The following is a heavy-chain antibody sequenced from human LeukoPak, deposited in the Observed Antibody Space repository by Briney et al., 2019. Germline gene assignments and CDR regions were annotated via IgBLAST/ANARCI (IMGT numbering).Heavy chain of an antibody. Sequence: SETLSLTCTVSGYSISSGYYWSWIRQPPGKGLEWFGEIDHSGITNYNSSLKSRVTISGDTSKNQFSLNLPSVTAADTAIYYCARRPRGGVPAAYNWFDPWGQGTLVSVSS. CDR2: IDHSGIT. D-gene: IGHD6-13*01. CDR1: GYSISSGYY. J-gene: IGHJ5*02. V-gene: IGHV4-38-2*02. CDR3: ARRPRGGVPAAYNWFDP.